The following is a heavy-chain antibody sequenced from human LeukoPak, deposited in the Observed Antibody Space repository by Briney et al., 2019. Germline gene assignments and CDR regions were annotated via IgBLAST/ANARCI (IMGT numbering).Heavy chain of an antibody. V-gene: IGHV3-20*04. D-gene: IGHD2-8*01. CDR3: ARGYCTNGVCHNYYYYYYMDV. J-gene: IGHJ6*03. CDR1: GFTFDDYG. Sequence: PGGSLRLSCAASGFTFDDYGMSWVRQAPGKGLEWVSGINWNGGSTGYADSVKGRFTISRDNAKNSLYLQMNSLRAEDTALYYCARGYCTNGVCHNYYYYYYMDVWGKGTTVTVSS. CDR2: INWNGGST.